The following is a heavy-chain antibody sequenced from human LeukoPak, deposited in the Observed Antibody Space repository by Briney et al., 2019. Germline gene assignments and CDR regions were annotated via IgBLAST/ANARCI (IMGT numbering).Heavy chain of an antibody. J-gene: IGHJ3*02. Sequence: ASVKVSCKASGGTFSSYAISWVRQAPGQGLEWMGGIIPIFGTANYAQKFQGRVTITADESTSTAYMELSSLRSEGTAVYYCARWGPERLLDAFDIWGERTMVTVSS. CDR3: ARWGPERLLDAFDI. CDR1: GGTFSSYA. CDR2: IIPIFGTA. D-gene: IGHD7-27*01. V-gene: IGHV1-69*13.